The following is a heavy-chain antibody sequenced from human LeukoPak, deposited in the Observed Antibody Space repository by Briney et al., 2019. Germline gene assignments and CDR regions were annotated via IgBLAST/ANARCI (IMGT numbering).Heavy chain of an antibody. CDR3: AKDWSFRGNGYYFDY. CDR1: GFTFSSYG. Sequence: GGSLRLSCAASGFTFSSYGMHWVRQAPGKGLEWVAVISFDGSNKFYADSVKGRFTISRDNSKNTLFLQMNSLRAEDTAVYYCAKDWSFRGNGYYFDYWGQGTLVSVSS. J-gene: IGHJ4*02. V-gene: IGHV3-30*18. D-gene: IGHD3-22*01. CDR2: ISFDGSNK.